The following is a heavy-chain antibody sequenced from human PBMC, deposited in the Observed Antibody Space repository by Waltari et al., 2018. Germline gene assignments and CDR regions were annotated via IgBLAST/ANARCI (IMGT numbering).Heavy chain of an antibody. Sequence: QVQLQESGPGLVKPSETLSLTCTVSGGSISSYYWSWIRQPPGKGLEWIGYIYYSGSTNYNPSLKSRVTISVDTSKNQFSLKLSSVTAADTAVYYCARDIAAAGAYFDYWGQGTLVTVSS. J-gene: IGHJ4*02. CDR3: ARDIAAAGAYFDY. CDR1: GGSISSYY. V-gene: IGHV4-59*12. CDR2: IYYSGST. D-gene: IGHD6-13*01.